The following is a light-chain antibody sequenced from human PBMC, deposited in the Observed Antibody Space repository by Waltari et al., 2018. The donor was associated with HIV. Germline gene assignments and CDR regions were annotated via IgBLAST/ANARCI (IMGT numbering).Light chain of an antibody. CDR1: SLRRYF. J-gene: IGLJ2*01. CDR3: SSRDSNSKRVV. Sequence: SSGLTQDPGVSVALGQTVRITCQGDSLRRYFASWYQRKSQQAPVLVAYGQGTRRPGIPDRVAASSSGNTASVTIFTAQADDEADYYCSSRDSNSKRVVFGGGTKVTVL. V-gene: IGLV3-19*01. CDR2: GQG.